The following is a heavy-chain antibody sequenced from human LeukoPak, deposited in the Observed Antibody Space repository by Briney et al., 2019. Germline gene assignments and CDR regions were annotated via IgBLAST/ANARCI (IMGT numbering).Heavy chain of an antibody. V-gene: IGHV3-23*01. D-gene: IGHD3-22*01. CDR3: AKDPKYYYDSSGYYL. CDR2: ISGSGGST. J-gene: IGHJ4*02. Sequence: GGSLRLSCAASGFTFSSYAMSWVRQAPGKGLEWVSAISGSGGSTYYADSVKGRFTISRDNSKNTLYLQMNSLRAEDTAVYYRAKDPKYYYDSSGYYLGGQGTLATVSS. CDR1: GFTFSSYA.